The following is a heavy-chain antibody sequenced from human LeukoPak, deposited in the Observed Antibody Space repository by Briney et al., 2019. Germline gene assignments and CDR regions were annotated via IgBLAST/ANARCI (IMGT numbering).Heavy chain of an antibody. J-gene: IGHJ3*02. CDR3: AREGGSTNTGDFGI. Sequence: PSETLSLTCTVSGGSISSSSYYWGWIRQPPGKGLEWIGSIYYSGSTNYNPSLKSRVTISVDTSKNQFSLKLSSVTAADTAVYYCAREGGSTNTGDFGIWGQGTMVTVSS. CDR2: IYYSGST. V-gene: IGHV4-39*07. D-gene: IGHD1-26*01. CDR1: GGSISSSSYY.